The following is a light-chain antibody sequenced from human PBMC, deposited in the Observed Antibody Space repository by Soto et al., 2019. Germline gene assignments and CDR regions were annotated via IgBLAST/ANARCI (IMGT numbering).Light chain of an antibody. CDR3: QSYDSSLSGVV. CDR2: GNS. Sequence: QSVLTQPPSVSGAPGQRVTISCTGSSSNIGAGYDVHWYQQLPGTAPKLLIYGNSHRPSGVPDRFSGANSGTSASLAITGLQAEDEAGYYCQSYDSSLSGVVFGGGTQLTVL. V-gene: IGLV1-40*01. CDR1: SSNIGAGYD. J-gene: IGLJ2*01.